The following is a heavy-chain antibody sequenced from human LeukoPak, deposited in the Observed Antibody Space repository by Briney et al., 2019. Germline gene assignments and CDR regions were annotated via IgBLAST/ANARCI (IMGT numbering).Heavy chain of an antibody. CDR1: GGTFSSYA. CDR3: ARSETEYSSSSFNY. J-gene: IGHJ4*02. V-gene: IGHV1-69*06. Sequence: SVKVSCKASGGTFSSYAISWVRQAPGQGLEWMGGIIPIFGTANYAQKFQGRVTITADKSTSTAYMELSSLRSEDTAVYYCARSETEYSSSSFNYWGQGTLVTVSS. CDR2: IIPIFGTA. D-gene: IGHD6-6*01.